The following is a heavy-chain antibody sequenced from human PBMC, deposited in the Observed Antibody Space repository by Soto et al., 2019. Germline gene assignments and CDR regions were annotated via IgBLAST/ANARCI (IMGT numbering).Heavy chain of an antibody. Sequence: SETLSLTCTVSGDSITSNSYFWAWIRQPPGKGLEWIGSIYYSGTTYKKPSLKSRVTISVDRSKNQFSLKLSSVTAADTAVYYCARHFSVDYFDDWGQGSLVTVSS. V-gene: IGHV4-39*01. J-gene: IGHJ4*02. CDR3: ARHFSVDYFDD. CDR1: GDSITSNSYF. CDR2: IYYSGTT.